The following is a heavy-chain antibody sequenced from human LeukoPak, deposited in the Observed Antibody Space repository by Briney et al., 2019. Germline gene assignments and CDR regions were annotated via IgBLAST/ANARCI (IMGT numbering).Heavy chain of an antibody. V-gene: IGHV4-61*10. Sequence: PSETLSLTCTVSGGSISSGSYYWGWIRQPAGKGLEWIGYIYYSGSTNYNPSLKSRVTISVDTSKNQFSLKLSSVTAADTAVYYCARHGFGTSFYYFDYWGQGTLVTVSS. J-gene: IGHJ4*02. CDR3: ARHGFGTSFYYFDY. D-gene: IGHD2-2*01. CDR1: GGSISSGSYY. CDR2: IYYSGST.